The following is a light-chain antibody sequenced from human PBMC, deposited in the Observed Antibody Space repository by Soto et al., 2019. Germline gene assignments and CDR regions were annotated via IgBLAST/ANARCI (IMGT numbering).Light chain of an antibody. CDR3: QQYGNSPLT. CDR2: GAS. Sequence: ETVLTQSPGTLSLSPGERATLSCRASQSVDSRYLAWYHQKPGQAPRLLIYGASNRASGIPDRFSGSGSGTDFTLIITRLEPEDFAVYYCQQYGNSPLTFGGGTKVDIK. CDR1: QSVDSRY. V-gene: IGKV3-20*01. J-gene: IGKJ4*01.